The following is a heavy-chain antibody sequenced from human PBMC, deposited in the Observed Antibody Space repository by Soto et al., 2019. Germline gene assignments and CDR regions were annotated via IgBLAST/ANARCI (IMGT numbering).Heavy chain of an antibody. D-gene: IGHD6-19*01. CDR1: GVSINRGDYY. Sequence: QVRLQESGPKLVRPSQTLSLTCSVSGVSINRGDYYWSWIRQSPGRGLEWIGSIYYNGDTNYNPSLGSRVTISVDTSKNQFSLKLSSVTAADTAVFYCARHYSSGSRNWFDPWGQGTLVTVSS. CDR2: IYYNGDT. CDR3: ARHYSSGSRNWFDP. J-gene: IGHJ5*02. V-gene: IGHV4-30-4*01.